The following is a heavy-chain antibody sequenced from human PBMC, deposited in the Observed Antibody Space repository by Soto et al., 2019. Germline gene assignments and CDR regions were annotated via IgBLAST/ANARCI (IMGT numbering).Heavy chain of an antibody. D-gene: IGHD1-26*01. V-gene: IGHV4-59*12. CDR1: GGSISSYY. J-gene: IGHJ4*02. CDR2: IYYSGST. Sequence: SETLSLTCTVSGGSISSYYWSWIRQPPGKGLEWIGYIYYSGSTNYNPSLKSRVTISVDTSKNQFSLKLSSVTAADTAVYYCARKVRRGATLWGQGTLVTVSS. CDR3: ARKVRRGATL.